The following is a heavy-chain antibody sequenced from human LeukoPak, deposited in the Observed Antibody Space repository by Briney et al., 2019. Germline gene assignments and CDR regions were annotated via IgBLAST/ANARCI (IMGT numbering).Heavy chain of an antibody. D-gene: IGHD1-1*01. V-gene: IGHV3-66*02. CDR2: IYSGGST. CDR3: ARVSFLKVEGQNWFDP. J-gene: IGHJ5*02. CDR1: GFTVSSNY. Sequence: PGGSLRLSCAASGFTVSSNYMSWVRQAPGKGLEWVSVIYSGGSTYYADSVKGRFTISRDNSKNTLYLQMNSLRAEDTAVYYCARVSFLKVEGQNWFDPWGQGTLATVSS.